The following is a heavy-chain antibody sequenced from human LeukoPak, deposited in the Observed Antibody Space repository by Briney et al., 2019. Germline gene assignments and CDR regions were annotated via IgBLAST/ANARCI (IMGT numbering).Heavy chain of an antibody. V-gene: IGHV3-23*01. CDR2: ISGSGGST. D-gene: IGHD2-21*01. CDR3: AKDLPYCGGDCCPGDAFDI. Sequence: PGGSLRLSCAASGFTFSSYAMSWVRQAPGKGLEWVSAISGSGGSTYYADSVKGRFTISRHNSKNTLYLQMNSLRAEDTAVYYCAKDLPYCGGDCCPGDAFDIWGQGTMVTVSS. CDR1: GFTFSSYA. J-gene: IGHJ3*02.